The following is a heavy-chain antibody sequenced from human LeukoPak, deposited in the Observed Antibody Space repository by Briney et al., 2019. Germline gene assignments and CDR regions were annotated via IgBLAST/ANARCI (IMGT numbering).Heavy chain of an antibody. J-gene: IGHJ4*02. CDR2: IRYDGSNK. CDR3: AKDRLKYCSGGSCYFDY. D-gene: IGHD2-15*01. Sequence: GGSLRLSCAASGFTFSSYGMHWVRQAPGKGLEWVAFIRYDGSNKYYADSVKGRFTISRDNSKNTLYLQMNSLRAEDTAVYYCAKDRLKYCSGGSCYFDYWGRGTLVTVSS. CDR1: GFTFSSYG. V-gene: IGHV3-30*02.